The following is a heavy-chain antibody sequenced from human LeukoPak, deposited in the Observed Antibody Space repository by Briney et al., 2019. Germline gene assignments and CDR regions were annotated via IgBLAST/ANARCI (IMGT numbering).Heavy chain of an antibody. D-gene: IGHD1-26*01. CDR2: ISGSGGST. Sequence: GGSLRLSCAASGFTFSSYAMSCVRQAPGKGLEWVSAISGSGGSTYYADSVKGRFTISRDNSKNTLYLQMNSLRAEDTAVYYCAKDGARGSYYFHFDYWGQGTLVTVSS. V-gene: IGHV3-23*01. CDR3: AKDGARGSYYFHFDY. CDR1: GFTFSSYA. J-gene: IGHJ4*02.